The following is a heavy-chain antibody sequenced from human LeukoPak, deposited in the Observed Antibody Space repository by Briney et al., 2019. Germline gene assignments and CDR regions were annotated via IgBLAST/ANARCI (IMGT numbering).Heavy chain of an antibody. D-gene: IGHD3-10*01. V-gene: IGHV4-34*01. CDR3: ARRGPGLWFGELLHRYFDY. J-gene: IGHJ4*02. CDR2: INHSGST. Sequence: SETLSLTCAVYGGSFSGYYWSWIRQPPGKGLEWIGGINHSGSTNYNPCLKSRVTISVDTPKNQVSLKLSSVTAADTAVYYCARRGPGLWFGELLHRYFDYWGQGTLVTVSS. CDR1: GGSFSGYY.